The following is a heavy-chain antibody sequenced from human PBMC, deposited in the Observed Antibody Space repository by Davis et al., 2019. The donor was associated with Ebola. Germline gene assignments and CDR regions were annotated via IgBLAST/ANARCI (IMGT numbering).Heavy chain of an antibody. V-gene: IGHV1-18*01. Sequence: ASVKVSCKASGYTFTSYGISWVRQAPGQGLEWMGWISAYNGNTNYAQKLQGRVTMTTDTSTSTAYMELRSLRSDDTAVYYCARVEALAMVFSDMDVWGQGTTVTVSS. CDR2: ISAYNGNT. CDR3: ARVEALAMVFSDMDV. D-gene: IGHD5-18*01. CDR1: GYTFTSYG. J-gene: IGHJ6*02.